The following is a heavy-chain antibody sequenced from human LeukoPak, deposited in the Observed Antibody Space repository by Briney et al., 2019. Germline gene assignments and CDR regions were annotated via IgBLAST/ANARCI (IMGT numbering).Heavy chain of an antibody. CDR3: ARGDDYGDYWGLY. Sequence: GASVKVSCKGSGYTFTNYAISWVRQAPGQGLEWMGWISTYNGNTNYAQKLQGRVTMTTDTSTSTAYMELRSLISDDAAVYYCARGDDYGDYWGLYWGQGTLVTVSS. CDR2: ISTYNGNT. CDR1: GYTFTNYA. V-gene: IGHV1-18*01. D-gene: IGHD4-17*01. J-gene: IGHJ4*02.